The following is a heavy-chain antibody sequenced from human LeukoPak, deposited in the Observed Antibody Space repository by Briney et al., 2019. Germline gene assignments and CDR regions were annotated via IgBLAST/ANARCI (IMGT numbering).Heavy chain of an antibody. J-gene: IGHJ5*02. V-gene: IGHV4-34*01. CDR2: IIHSGST. CDR3: ARGLRPYCGGDCYPNWFDP. CDR1: GGSFSGYY. D-gene: IGHD2-21*02. Sequence: SGTLSLTCAVYGGSFSGYYWSWIRQPPGKGLEWIGEIIHSGSTNYNPSLKSRVTISVDTSKNQFSLKLSSVTAADTAVYYCARGLRPYCGGDCYPNWFDPWGQGTLVTVSS.